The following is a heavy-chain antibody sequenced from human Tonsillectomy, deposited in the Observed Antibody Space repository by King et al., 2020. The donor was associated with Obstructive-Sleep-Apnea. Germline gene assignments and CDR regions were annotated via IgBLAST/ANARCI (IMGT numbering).Heavy chain of an antibody. CDR3: AKTAVPATMGSHSYYSMDV. CDR1: GYSFTTYW. CDR2: IYPGDSDT. J-gene: IGHJ6*02. D-gene: IGHD4/OR15-4a*01. Sequence: VQLVESGAEVKKPGESLKISCKGSGYSFTTYWIGWVRQKPGKGLEWMGIIYPGDSDTRYSPSFQGQVTISADKSISTAYLQWSSLEASDTAMDYCAKTAVPATMGSHSYYSMDVWGQGTTVTVSS. V-gene: IGHV5-51*01.